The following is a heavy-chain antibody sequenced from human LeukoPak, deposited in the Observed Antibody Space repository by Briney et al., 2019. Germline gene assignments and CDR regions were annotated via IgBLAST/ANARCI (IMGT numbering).Heavy chain of an antibody. J-gene: IGHJ4*02. CDR3: AKVGGWFGEPFDY. D-gene: IGHD3-10*01. CDR1: GFTFNNYA. Sequence: GGSLRLSCAASGFTFNNYAMSWVRQAPGKGLQWVSSISGGGVSTYYADSVKGRFTISRDNSKNTLYLQMNSLRAEDTAVYYCAKVGGWFGEPFDYWGQGTLVTVSS. V-gene: IGHV3-23*01. CDR2: ISGGGVST.